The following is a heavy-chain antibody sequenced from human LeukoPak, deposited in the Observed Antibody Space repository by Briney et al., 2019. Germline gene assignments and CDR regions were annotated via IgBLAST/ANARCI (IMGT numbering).Heavy chain of an antibody. Sequence: ASVKVSCKASGYTFTSYGISWVRQAPGQGLEWMGGIIPIFGTANYAQKFQGRVTITADESTSTAYMELSSLRSEDTAVYHCARDHVVPAATSQHYYYYGMDVWGQGTTVTVSS. J-gene: IGHJ6*02. D-gene: IGHD2-2*01. CDR2: IIPIFGTA. CDR3: ARDHVVPAATSQHYYYYGMDV. CDR1: GYTFTSYG. V-gene: IGHV1-69*13.